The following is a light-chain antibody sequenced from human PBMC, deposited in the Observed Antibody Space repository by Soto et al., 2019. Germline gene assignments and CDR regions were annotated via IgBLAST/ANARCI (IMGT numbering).Light chain of an antibody. J-gene: IGKJ1*01. V-gene: IGKV1-5*03. CDR1: ENINGW. CDR3: QQYNSFWT. Sequence: GDRVTITCRASENINGWLAWYQQKPGKAPKLLMYKASTLESGVPSRFSGSGSGTEFTLAISSLQPDDIATYYCQQYNSFWTFGQGTKVEIK. CDR2: KAS.